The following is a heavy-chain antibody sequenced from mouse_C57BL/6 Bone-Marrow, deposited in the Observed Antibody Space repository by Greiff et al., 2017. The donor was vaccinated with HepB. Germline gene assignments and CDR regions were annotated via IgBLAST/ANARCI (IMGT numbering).Heavy chain of an antibody. V-gene: IGHV1-18*01. CDR3: ARWGAVVAYYAMDY. CDR1: GYTFTDYN. D-gene: IGHD1-1*01. Sequence: EVKLMESGPELVKPGASVKIPCKASGYTFTDYNMDWVKQSHGKSLEWIGDINPNNGGTIYNQKFKSKATLTVDKSSSTAYMQLSSLTSEDSAVYYCARWGAVVAYYAMDYWGQGTSVTVSS. J-gene: IGHJ4*01. CDR2: INPNNGGT.